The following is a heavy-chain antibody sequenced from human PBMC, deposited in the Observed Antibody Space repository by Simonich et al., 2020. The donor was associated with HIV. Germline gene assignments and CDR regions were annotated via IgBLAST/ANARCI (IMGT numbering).Heavy chain of an antibody. V-gene: IGHV3-23*01. CDR2: T. J-gene: IGHJ3*02. Sequence: EVQLLESGGGLVQPGGSLRLSCVASGFTFTTSAMRWVRQAPGEGLEWVSGTYYADSVKGRFTISRDNSKNTLYLQMNSLRADDTAVYYCAKEGSMGAFDIWGQGTMVTVSS. CDR3: AKEGSMGAFDI. D-gene: IGHD3-10*01. CDR1: GFTFTTSA.